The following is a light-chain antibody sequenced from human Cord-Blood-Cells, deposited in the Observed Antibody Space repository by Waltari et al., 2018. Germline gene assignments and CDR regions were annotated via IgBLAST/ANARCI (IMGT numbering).Light chain of an antibody. CDR3: QQSYSTPIT. CDR2: AAS. CDR1: QSISSY. Sequence: DIQMTQSPSSLSASVGDRVTITCRASQSISSYLNRYQQKPGKAPKLLIYAASSLQSGVPSMFSDSGSGTDFTLTISSLQPEDFATYYCQQSYSTPITFGQGTRLEIK. J-gene: IGKJ5*01. V-gene: IGKV1-39*01.